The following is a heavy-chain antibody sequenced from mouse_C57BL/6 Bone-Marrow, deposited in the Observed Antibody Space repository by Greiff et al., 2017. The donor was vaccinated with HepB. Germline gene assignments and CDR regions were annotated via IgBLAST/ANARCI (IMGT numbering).Heavy chain of an antibody. V-gene: IGHV5-2*01. CDR2: INSDGGST. CDR3: YYDGGFAY. D-gene: IGHD1-1*01. J-gene: IGHJ3*01. Sequence: EVKLMESGGGLVQPGESLKLSCESNEYEFPSHDMSWVRKTPEKRLELVAAINSDGGSTYYPDTMERRYIISRDNTKKTLYLQMSSLRSEDTALYCSYYDGGFAYWGQGTLVTVSA. CDR1: EYEFPSHD.